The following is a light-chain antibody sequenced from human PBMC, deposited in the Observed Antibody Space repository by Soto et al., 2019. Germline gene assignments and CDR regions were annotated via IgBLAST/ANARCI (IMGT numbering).Light chain of an antibody. Sequence: QSVLTQPASVSGSPGQSITISCTGTNSDVGSHNFFSWYQQYPGKAPKLLIYEASKRPSGLSNRFSGSKSGNTASLTISGLQAEDEADYYCYSLTNGATWVFGGGTKLTVL. CDR2: EAS. CDR3: YSLTNGATWV. J-gene: IGLJ3*02. CDR1: NSDVGSHNF. V-gene: IGLV2-23*01.